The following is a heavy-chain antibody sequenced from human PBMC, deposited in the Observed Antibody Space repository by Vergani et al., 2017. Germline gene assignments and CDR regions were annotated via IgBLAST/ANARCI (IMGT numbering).Heavy chain of an antibody. V-gene: IGHV1-24*01. D-gene: IGHD3-22*01. J-gene: IGHJ4*02. CDR2: FDPEDGET. Sequence: QVQLVQSGAEVKKPGASVKVSCKVSGYTLTELSMHWVRQAPGKGLEWMGGFDPEDGETIYAQKFQGRVTMTEDTSTDTAYMELSSLRSEDTAVYYYATVVHGHYDSSGYYXFDYWGQGTLVTVSS. CDR3: ATVVHGHYDSSGYYXFDY. CDR1: GYTLTELS.